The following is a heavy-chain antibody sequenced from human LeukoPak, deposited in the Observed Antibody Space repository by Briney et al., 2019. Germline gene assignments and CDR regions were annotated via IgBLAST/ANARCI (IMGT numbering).Heavy chain of an antibody. CDR2: IYTSGST. V-gene: IGHV4-4*07. Sequence: SETLSLTCTVSGGSISSYYWSWIRQPAGKGLEWIGRIYTSGSTNYNPSLKSRVTMSVDTSKNQFSLKLSSVTAADTAVYYCARGGSDYYGSGSYYRSYYYYMDVWGKGTTVTISS. D-gene: IGHD3-10*01. J-gene: IGHJ6*03. CDR3: ARGGSDYYGSGSYYRSYYYYMDV. CDR1: GGSISSYY.